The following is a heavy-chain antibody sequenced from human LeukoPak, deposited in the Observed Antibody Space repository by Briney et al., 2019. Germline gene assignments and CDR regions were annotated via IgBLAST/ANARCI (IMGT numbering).Heavy chain of an antibody. Sequence: ASVKVSCKASGYTFTSYAMHWVRQAPGQRLEWMGWINAGNGNTKYSQKFQGRVTITADESTSTAYMELSSLRSEDTAVYYCARGAAAGTYENNYYYMDVWGKGTTVTVSS. CDR2: INAGNGNT. CDR1: GYTFTSYA. D-gene: IGHD6-13*01. J-gene: IGHJ6*03. V-gene: IGHV1-3*01. CDR3: ARGAAAGTYENNYYYMDV.